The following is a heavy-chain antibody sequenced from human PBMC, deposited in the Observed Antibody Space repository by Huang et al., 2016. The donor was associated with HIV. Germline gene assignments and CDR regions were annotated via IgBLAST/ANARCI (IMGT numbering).Heavy chain of an antibody. Sequence: QAQLVPSGAAVMKPGSSVRVSCKASGVSFSDYAFSWVRRAPGQGLDWRGGSIPKFGLTNYAPRLQGRVTISADKSANTVYLELTSLRSGDTAVYYCAREGQNWLGKPFGALAFWGQGTEVIVSS. CDR3: AREGQNWLGKPFGALAF. CDR2: SIPKFGLT. CDR1: GVSFSDYA. D-gene: IGHD3-16*01. J-gene: IGHJ4*03. V-gene: IGHV1-69*10.